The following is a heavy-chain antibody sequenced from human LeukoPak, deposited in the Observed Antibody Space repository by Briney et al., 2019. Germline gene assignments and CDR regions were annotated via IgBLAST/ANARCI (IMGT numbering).Heavy chain of an antibody. CDR1: GFTFDDYA. CDR3: ARNIPVTRWGY. J-gene: IGHJ4*02. D-gene: IGHD3-16*01. V-gene: IGHV3-9*01. Sequence: QPGGSLRLSCAASGFTFDDYAMHWVRQAPGKGLEWVSGISWNSGSIGYADSVKGRFTISRDNSKNTVYLQMNSLRAEDTAVYYCARNIPVTRWGYWGQGTLVTVSS. CDR2: ISWNSGSI.